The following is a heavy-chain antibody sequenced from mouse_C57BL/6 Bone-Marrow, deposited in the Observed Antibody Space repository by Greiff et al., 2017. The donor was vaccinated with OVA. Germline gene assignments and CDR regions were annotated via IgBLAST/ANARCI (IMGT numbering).Heavy chain of an antibody. CDR3: ARHRYFDV. V-gene: IGHV5-9*01. CDR2: ISGGGGNT. CDR1: GFTFSSYT. J-gene: IGHJ1*03. Sequence: EVQGVESGGGLVKPGGSLKLSCAASGFTFSSYTMSWVRQTPEKRLEWVATISGGGGNTYYPDSVKGRFTISRDNAKNTLYLQMSSLRSEDTALYYCARHRYFDVWGTGTTVTVSS.